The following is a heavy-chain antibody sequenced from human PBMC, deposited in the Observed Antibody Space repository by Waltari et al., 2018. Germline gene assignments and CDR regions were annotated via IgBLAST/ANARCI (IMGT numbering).Heavy chain of an antibody. Sequence: QVQLVQSGAEVKKPGASVKVSCKASGYTFTSYYMHWVRQAPGQGLEWMGIINPRGVSTSYAQKCQGRVTMTRDTSTSTVYMELSSLRSEDTAVYYCAREYSSGWAFYYGMDVWGQGTTVTVSS. CDR1: GYTFTSYY. CDR3: AREYSSGWAFYYGMDV. D-gene: IGHD6-19*01. CDR2: INPRGVST. V-gene: IGHV1-46*01. J-gene: IGHJ6*02.